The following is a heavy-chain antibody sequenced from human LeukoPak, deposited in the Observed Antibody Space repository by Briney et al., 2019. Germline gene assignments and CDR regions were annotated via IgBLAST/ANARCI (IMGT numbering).Heavy chain of an antibody. CDR3: AKESWPRALDY. D-gene: IGHD5-24*01. V-gene: IGHV3-30*18. CDR2: ISYDGSNK. CDR1: GFTFSSYG. Sequence: GRSLRLSCAASGFTFSSYGMHWVRQAPGKGLEWVAVISYDGSNKYYADSVKGRFTISRDNSKNTLYLQMNSLRAEDTAVYYCAKESWPRALDYWGQGTLVTVSS. J-gene: IGHJ4*02.